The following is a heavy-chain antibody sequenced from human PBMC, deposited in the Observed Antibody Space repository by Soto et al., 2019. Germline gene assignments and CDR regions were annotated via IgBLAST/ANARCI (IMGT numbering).Heavy chain of an antibody. V-gene: IGHV3-30*04. Sequence: QVQLVESGGGVVQPGRSLRLSCAASGFTFSSYAIHWVRQASGRGLEWVAVISYDGKNNYYADSVRGRFTISRDNSKNTVYLQMNSLRAEDTTVYYCARDSSIGAADYYFDYWGQGTLVTVSS. CDR3: ARDSSIGAADYYFDY. J-gene: IGHJ4*02. CDR2: ISYDGKNN. CDR1: GFTFSSYA. D-gene: IGHD6-13*01.